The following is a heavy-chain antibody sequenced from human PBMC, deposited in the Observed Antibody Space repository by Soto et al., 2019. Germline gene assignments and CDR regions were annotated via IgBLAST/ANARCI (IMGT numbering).Heavy chain of an antibody. V-gene: IGHV3-30*18. D-gene: IGHD6-19*01. CDR2: ISYDGSNK. Sequence: QVQLVESGGGVVQPGRSLRLSCAASGFTFSSYGMHWVRQAPGKGLEWVAVISYDGSNKYYADSVKGRFTISRDNSKNTLYLQMNSLIAEDTAVYYCAKGWGYSSGWYYLGYFDYWGQGTLVTVSS. CDR3: AKGWGYSSGWYYLGYFDY. J-gene: IGHJ4*02. CDR1: GFTFSSYG.